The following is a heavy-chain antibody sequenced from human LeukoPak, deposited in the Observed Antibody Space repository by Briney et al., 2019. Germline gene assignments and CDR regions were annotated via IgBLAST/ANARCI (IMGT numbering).Heavy chain of an antibody. CDR2: IYYSGST. J-gene: IGHJ4*02. CDR1: VGSISSSSYY. CDR3: ARLPRWNMVRGVIILRPY. Sequence: PSETLSLTCTVSVGSISSSSYYWGRIRQPPGKGLEWIGSIYYSGSTSYNPSLKSRVTISVDTSKNQFSLKLSSVTAADTAVYYCARLPRWNMVRGVIILRPYWGQGTLVTVSS. D-gene: IGHD3-10*01. V-gene: IGHV4-39*01.